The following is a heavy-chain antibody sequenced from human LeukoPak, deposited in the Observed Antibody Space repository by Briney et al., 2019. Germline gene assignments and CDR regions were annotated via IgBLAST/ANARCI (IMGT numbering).Heavy chain of an antibody. CDR2: IKQDGSEK. D-gene: IGHD6-19*01. J-gene: IGHJ4*02. CDR1: GFTFSDYY. V-gene: IGHV3-7*01. Sequence: PGGSLRLSCAASGFTFSDYYTSWIRQAPGKGLEWVANIKQDGSEKYHVDSVKGRLTISRDNAKNSLYLQMNSLRAEDTAVNYCASFSSGYYFDYWGQGTLVTVSS. CDR3: ASFSSGYYFDY.